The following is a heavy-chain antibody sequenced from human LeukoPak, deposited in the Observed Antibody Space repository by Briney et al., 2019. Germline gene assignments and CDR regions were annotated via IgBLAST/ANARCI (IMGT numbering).Heavy chain of an antibody. D-gene: IGHD6-13*01. J-gene: IGHJ2*01. CDR1: GGSISRYH. CDR2: NGYSGST. CDR3: ARVYYSSSYDYWYFDL. Sequence: SETLSLTCTISGGSISRYHWRWLRQPRGKGVEGIVYNGYSGSTNYNRSLKSRVTISVDTSKNQFSLKLSSVTAADTAVYYCARVYYSSSYDYWYFDLWGRGTLVTVSS. V-gene: IGHV4-59*01.